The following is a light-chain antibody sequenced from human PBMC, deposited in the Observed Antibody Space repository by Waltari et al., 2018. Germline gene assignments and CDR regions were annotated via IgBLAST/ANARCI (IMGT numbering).Light chain of an antibody. CDR2: DAT. J-gene: IGLJ2*01. CDR3: CSYAGRYVV. CDR1: SSDVGRNNQ. Sequence: QSALTQPPSVSGSPGQSVTIPCTGTSSDVGRNNQVSWSQHYPGKAPRLMLFDATERASGVPARFSGSKSGNTASLTISGLQTEDEADYYCCSYAGRYVVFGGGTKVTVL. V-gene: IGLV2-11*01.